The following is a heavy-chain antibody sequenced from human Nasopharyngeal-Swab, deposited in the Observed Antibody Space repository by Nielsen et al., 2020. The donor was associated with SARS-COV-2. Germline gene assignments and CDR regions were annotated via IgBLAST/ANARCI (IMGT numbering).Heavy chain of an antibody. V-gene: IGHV3-30-3*01. D-gene: IGHD4/OR15-4a*01. Sequence: GESLKISCAASGFTFSSYAMHWVRQAPGKGPEWVAVISYDGSNKYYADSVKGRFTISRDNSKNTLYLQMNSLRAEDTAVYYCAKDGGLTTFPYYYYYGMDVWGQGTTVTVSS. CDR3: AKDGGLTTFPYYYYYGMDV. CDR2: ISYDGSNK. CDR1: GFTFSSYA. J-gene: IGHJ6*02.